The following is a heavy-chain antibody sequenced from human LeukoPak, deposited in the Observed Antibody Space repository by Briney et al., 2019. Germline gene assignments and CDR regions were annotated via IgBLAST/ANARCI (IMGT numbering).Heavy chain of an antibody. Sequence: PGGSLRLSCAASGFTFSSYAMHWVRQAPGKGLEWVSGISWNSGSIGYADSVKGRFTISRDNAKNSLYLQMNGLRAEDTALYYCAKATGDYGGDFDYWGQGTLVTVSS. CDR2: ISWNSGSI. V-gene: IGHV3-9*01. J-gene: IGHJ4*02. CDR3: AKATGDYGGDFDY. D-gene: IGHD4-23*01. CDR1: GFTFSSYA.